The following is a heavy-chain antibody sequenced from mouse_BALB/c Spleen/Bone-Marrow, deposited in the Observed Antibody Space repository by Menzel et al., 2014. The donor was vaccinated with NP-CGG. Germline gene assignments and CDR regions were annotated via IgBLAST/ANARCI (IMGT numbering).Heavy chain of an antibody. CDR3: ARGSYYEGAMDY. CDR1: GFSLTSYG. J-gene: IGHJ4*01. D-gene: IGHD1-1*01. V-gene: IGHV2-9*02. Sequence: VQGVESGPGLVAPSQSLSITCTVSGFSLTSYGVHWVRQPPGKVLEWLGVIWAGGSTNYNSALMSRLSISKDNSKSQVFLKMNCLQTDDTAMYYCARGSYYEGAMDYWGQGTSVTVSS. CDR2: IWAGGST.